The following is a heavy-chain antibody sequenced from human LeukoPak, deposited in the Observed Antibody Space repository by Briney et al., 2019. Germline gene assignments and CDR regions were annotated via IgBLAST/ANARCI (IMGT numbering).Heavy chain of an antibody. CDR3: ARGYACTSCLPFDY. V-gene: IGHV3-7*03. CDR2: IKQDGSEK. J-gene: IGHJ4*02. CDR1: GFTFSSYW. Sequence: GGSLRLSCAASGFTFSSYWMSWVRQAPGKGLEWVANIKQDGSEKYYVDSVKGRFTISRDNSKNTLYLQMNSLRAEDTAVYYCARGYACTSCLPFDYWGQGTLVTVSS. D-gene: IGHD2-2*01.